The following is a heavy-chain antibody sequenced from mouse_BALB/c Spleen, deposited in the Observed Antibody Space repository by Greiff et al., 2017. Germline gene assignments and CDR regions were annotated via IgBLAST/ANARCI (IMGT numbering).Heavy chain of an antibody. CDR3: AREGIYYGNYEAY. Sequence: EVQLQQSGPELVKPGASVTISCKASGYSFTGYFMNWVMQSHGKSLEWIGRINPYNGDTFYNQKFKGKATLTVDKSSSTAHMELRSLASEDSAVYYCAREGIYYGNYEAYWGQGTLVTVSA. CDR2: INPYNGDT. J-gene: IGHJ3*01. D-gene: IGHD2-1*01. V-gene: IGHV1-20*02. CDR1: GYSFTGYF.